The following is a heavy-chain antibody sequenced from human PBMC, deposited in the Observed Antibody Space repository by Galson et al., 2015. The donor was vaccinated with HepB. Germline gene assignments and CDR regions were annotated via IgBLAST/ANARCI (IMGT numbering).Heavy chain of an antibody. V-gene: IGHV3-48*02. CDR3: ATSNYGLIDY. D-gene: IGHD4-11*01. Sequence: SLRLSCAASGFTFSIYSMNWVRQAPGKGLEWVSYISSSSSTIYYADSVKGRFTISRDNAKNSLYMQMNSLRDEDTAVYYCATSNYGLIDYWGQGTLVTVSS. CDR2: ISSSSSTI. J-gene: IGHJ4*02. CDR1: GFTFSIYS.